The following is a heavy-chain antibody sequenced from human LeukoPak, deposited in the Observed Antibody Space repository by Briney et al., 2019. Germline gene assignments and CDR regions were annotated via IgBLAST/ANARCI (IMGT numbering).Heavy chain of an antibody. CDR1: GFTFSDYY. CDR2: ISSSGSTI. D-gene: IGHD2-2*01. V-gene: IGHV3-11*04. Sequence: GGSLRLSCAASGFTFSDYYMSWIRQAPGKGLEWVSYISSSGSTIYYADSVKGRFTISRDNAKNSLYLQMNILRAEDTAVYYCARSGYCSSTSCSYPPDAFDIWGQGTMVTVSS. CDR3: ARSGYCSSTSCSYPPDAFDI. J-gene: IGHJ3*02.